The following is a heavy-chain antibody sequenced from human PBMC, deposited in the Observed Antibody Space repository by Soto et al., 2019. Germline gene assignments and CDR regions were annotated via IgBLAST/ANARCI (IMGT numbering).Heavy chain of an antibody. CDR1: GFTFTSYA. J-gene: IGHJ4*02. Sequence: EVQLLESGGGLVQPGGSLRLSCAASGFTFTSYAMSWVRQAPGKGLEWVSTITGSGDTTYYADSVKGRFTISRDNSKNTLFLQMNGLRADDPAVYYCVTYIAATLHSLQYWGQGTLVTVSS. CDR3: VTYIAATLHSLQY. CDR2: ITGSGDTT. D-gene: IGHD6-25*01. V-gene: IGHV3-23*01.